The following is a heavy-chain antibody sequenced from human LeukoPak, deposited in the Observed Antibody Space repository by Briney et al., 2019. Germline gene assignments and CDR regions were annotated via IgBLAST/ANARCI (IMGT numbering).Heavy chain of an antibody. Sequence: SETLSLTCAVYGGSFSGYYWSWIRQPPGKGLEWIGEINHSGSTNYNPSLKSRVTISVDTSKNQFSLKLSSVTAADTAVYYCARHKKAYDSSGFTFRRDAFDIWGQGTMVTVSS. CDR3: ARHKKAYDSSGFTFRRDAFDI. D-gene: IGHD3-22*01. CDR1: GGSFSGYY. V-gene: IGHV4-34*01. CDR2: INHSGST. J-gene: IGHJ3*02.